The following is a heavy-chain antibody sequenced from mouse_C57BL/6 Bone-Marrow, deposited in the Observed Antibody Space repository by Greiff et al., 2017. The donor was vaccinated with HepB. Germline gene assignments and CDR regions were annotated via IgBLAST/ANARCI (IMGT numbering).Heavy chain of an antibody. CDR3: ARRTTVVEDYFDY. D-gene: IGHD1-1*01. J-gene: IGHJ2*01. V-gene: IGHV1-31*01. Sequence: VQLQQSGPERVKPGASVKISCKASGYSFTGYYMHGVKQSHGNILDWIGYIYPYNGVSSYNQKFKGKATLTVDKSSSTAYMELRSLTSEDSAVYYCARRTTVVEDYFDYWGQGTTLTVSS. CDR2: IYPYNGVS. CDR1: GYSFTGYY.